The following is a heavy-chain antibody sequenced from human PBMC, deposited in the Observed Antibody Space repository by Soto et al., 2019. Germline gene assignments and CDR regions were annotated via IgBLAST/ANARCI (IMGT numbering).Heavy chain of an antibody. CDR3: ARGASPTYCSGGSCTLDD. V-gene: IGHV1-18*01. CDR2: ISGDSGDT. CDR1: DYTLPSSG. Sequence: QVQLVQSGAEVKKPGASVKVSCKAPDYTLPSSGIIWVRQAPGQGLEWMGWISGDSGDTNYAQRLQDRVTMTIDPSTSTVYMELRSLRYDDTAVYYCARGASPTYCSGGSCTLDDWGQGTLVTVSS. D-gene: IGHD2-15*01. J-gene: IGHJ4*02.